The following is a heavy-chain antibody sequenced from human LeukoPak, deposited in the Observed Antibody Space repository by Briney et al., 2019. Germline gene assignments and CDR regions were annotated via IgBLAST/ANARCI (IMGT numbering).Heavy chain of an antibody. V-gene: IGHV1-46*01. J-gene: IGHJ6*03. CDR3: ASPDRSGGSCSLYYMDV. Sequence: ASVKVSCKASGYTFTSYYMHWVRQAPGQGLEWMGIINPSGGSTSYAQKFQGRVTMTRDMSTSTVYMELSSLRSEDTAVYYCASPDRSGGSCSLYYMDVWGKGTTVTVSS. CDR2: INPSGGST. CDR1: GYTFTSYY. D-gene: IGHD2-15*01.